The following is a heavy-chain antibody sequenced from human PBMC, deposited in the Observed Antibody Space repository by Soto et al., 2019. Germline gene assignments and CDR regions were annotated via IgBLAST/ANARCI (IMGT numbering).Heavy chain of an antibody. CDR3: ARVNSNRRSLTFDY. CDR1: GDSVSRNTAA. D-gene: IGHD1-7*01. J-gene: IGHJ4*02. Sequence: QTLSRTCAISGDSVSRNTAASKWMRQCPSRGLAWRGRTYYSSKWFTDYGVSVRGRITIKPDTSKNQFSRQLNWLPPERTAANYCARVNSNRRSLTFDYCGQGTQVTV. CDR2: TYYSSKWFT. V-gene: IGHV6-1*01.